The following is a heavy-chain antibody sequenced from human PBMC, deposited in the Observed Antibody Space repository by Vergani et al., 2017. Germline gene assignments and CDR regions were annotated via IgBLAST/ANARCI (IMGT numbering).Heavy chain of an antibody. Sequence: QVQLQESGPGLVKPSETLSLTCTVSGGSISSYYWSWIRQPPGKGLEWIGYIYYSGSTNYNPSLKSRVTISVDTSKIQFSLKLSSVTAADTAVYYCARGEHGSGWWSYYYYYYMDVWGKGTTVTVSS. J-gene: IGHJ6*03. V-gene: IGHV4-59*01. CDR1: GGSISSYY. CDR2: IYYSGST. CDR3: ARGEHGSGWWSYYYYYYMDV. D-gene: IGHD6-19*01.